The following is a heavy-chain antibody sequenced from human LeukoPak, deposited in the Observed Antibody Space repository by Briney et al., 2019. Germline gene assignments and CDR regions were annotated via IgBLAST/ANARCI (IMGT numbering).Heavy chain of an antibody. D-gene: IGHD6-13*01. Sequence: SQTLSLTCTVSGSSISSSYFWGWIRQPPGKGLEWIGSIYHSGITYYTSSLKSRVTISVDTSKNQFSLRLNSVTAADTAVYYCCSFYSSSGYRGRYSMDVWGQGTTVTVSS. V-gene: IGHV4-38-2*02. CDR2: IYHSGIT. CDR1: GSSISSSYF. CDR3: CSFYSSSGYRGRYSMDV. J-gene: IGHJ6*02.